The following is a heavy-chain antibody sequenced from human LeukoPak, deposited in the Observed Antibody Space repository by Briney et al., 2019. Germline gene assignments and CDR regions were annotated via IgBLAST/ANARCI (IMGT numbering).Heavy chain of an antibody. CDR1: GFIFSSSE. Sequence: GGSLRLSCAATGFIFSSSEMNWVRQAPGKGLEWVSYISSSDYTIYYADSVKGRFTISRDNSKNTLYLQMNSLRAEDTAVYYCAKGGSYGDYPPAYWGQGTLVTVSS. CDR2: ISSSDYTI. CDR3: AKGGSYGDYPPAY. V-gene: IGHV3-48*03. J-gene: IGHJ4*02. D-gene: IGHD4-17*01.